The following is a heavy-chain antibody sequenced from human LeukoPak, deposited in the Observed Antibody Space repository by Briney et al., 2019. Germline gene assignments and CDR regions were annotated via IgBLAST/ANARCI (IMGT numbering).Heavy chain of an antibody. CDR2: ISSSSSYI. CDR1: GFTFSSYC. Sequence: PGGSLRLSCAASGFTFSSYCMNWVRQAPGKGLEWVSSISSSSSYIYYADSVKGRFTISRDNAKNSLYLQMNSLRAEDTAVYYCARLGGLSFYGMDVWGQGTTVTVSS. V-gene: IGHV3-21*01. D-gene: IGHD3-16*02. J-gene: IGHJ6*02. CDR3: ARLGGLSFYGMDV.